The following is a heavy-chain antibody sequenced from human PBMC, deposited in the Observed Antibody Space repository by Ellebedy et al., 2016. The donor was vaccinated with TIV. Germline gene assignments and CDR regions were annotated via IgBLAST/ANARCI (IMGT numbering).Heavy chain of an antibody. CDR1: GFSFSNSG. CDR3: ARGNIGGVPNWFDP. J-gene: IGHJ5*02. Sequence: GESLKISCAASGFSFSNSGMNWVRQAPGKGLEWVASITSRGTYIHYGASMQGRFNIARDNADNSLYLQINSLRAEDTAVYYCARGNIGGVPNWFDPWGQGTLVIVSS. D-gene: IGHD2-21*01. CDR2: ITSRGTYI. V-gene: IGHV3-21*06.